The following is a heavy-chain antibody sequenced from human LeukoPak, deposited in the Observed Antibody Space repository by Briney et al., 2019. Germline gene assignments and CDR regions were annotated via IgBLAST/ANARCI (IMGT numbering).Heavy chain of an antibody. Sequence: ASVKVSCKASGYAFTGYYMHWVRQAPGQGLEWMGWINPNSGGTNYAQKFQGRVTMTRDTPISTAYMELSRLRSDDTAVYYCARDRLGGAGLYYMDVWGKGTTVTVSS. D-gene: IGHD1-26*01. CDR2: INPNSGGT. V-gene: IGHV1-2*02. J-gene: IGHJ6*03. CDR3: ARDRLGGAGLYYMDV. CDR1: GYAFTGYY.